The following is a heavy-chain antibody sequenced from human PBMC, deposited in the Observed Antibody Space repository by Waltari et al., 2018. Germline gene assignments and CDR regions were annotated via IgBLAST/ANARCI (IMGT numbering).Heavy chain of an antibody. CDR1: GYTFTSYD. CDR2: IIPIFGTA. V-gene: IGHV1-69*01. D-gene: IGHD2-15*01. Sequence: QVQLVQSGAEVKKPGASVKVSCKASGYTFTSYDINWVRQATGQGLEWMGGIIPIFGTANYAQKFQGRVTITADESTSTAYMELSSLRSEDTAVYYCARDLSTGGGSCPKYWGQGTLVTVSS. J-gene: IGHJ4*02. CDR3: ARDLSTGGGSCPKY.